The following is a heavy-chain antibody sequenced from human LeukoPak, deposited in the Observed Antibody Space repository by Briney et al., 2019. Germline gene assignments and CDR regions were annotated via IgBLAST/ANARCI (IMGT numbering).Heavy chain of an antibody. D-gene: IGHD5-18*01. CDR3: ASKVLSSYGYYFDY. J-gene: IGHJ4*02. CDR1: GGTFSSYA. V-gene: IGHV1-69*05. Sequence: SVKVSCKASGGTFSSYAISWVRQAPGQGLEWMGRIIPIFGTANYAQKFQGRVTITTDESTSTAYMELSSLRSEDTAVYYCASKVLSSYGYYFDYWGQGTLVTVSS. CDR2: IIPIFGTA.